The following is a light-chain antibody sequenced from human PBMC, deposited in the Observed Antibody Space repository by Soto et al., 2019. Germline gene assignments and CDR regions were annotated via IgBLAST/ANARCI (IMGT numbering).Light chain of an antibody. J-gene: IGKJ1*01. CDR1: DSVSTN. Sequence: EIVMTQSPVTLSVSPGEKVTLFCRASDSVSTNLAWYQQRPGQAPRVVVYGASVRATGVPDRCRGRGSGTEFTLTITGLQSEDFAVYYCQQYHTWWTFGQGTKVEV. V-gene: IGKV3-15*01. CDR2: GAS. CDR3: QQYHTWWT.